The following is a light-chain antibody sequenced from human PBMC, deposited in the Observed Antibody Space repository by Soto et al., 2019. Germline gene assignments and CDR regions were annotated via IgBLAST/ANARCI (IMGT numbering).Light chain of an antibody. J-gene: IGLJ2*01. V-gene: IGLV2-23*01. CDR3: SSYAGSTTYVV. CDR1: SSDVGSYNL. Sequence: QSVLTQPASVSGSPGQSITISCTGTSSDVGSYNLVSWYQQHPGKAPKLMIYEDTKRPSGVSNRFSGSKSGNTASLTISGLQAEDESDYYCSSYAGSTTYVVFGGGTKLTFL. CDR2: EDT.